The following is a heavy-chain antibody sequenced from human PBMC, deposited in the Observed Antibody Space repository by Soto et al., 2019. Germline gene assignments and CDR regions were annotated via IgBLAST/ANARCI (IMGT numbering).Heavy chain of an antibody. J-gene: IGHJ3*02. D-gene: IGHD4-17*01. CDR1: GYSFTSYW. Sequence: GESLKISCKGSGYSFTSYWIGWVRQMPGKGLEWMGIIYPGDSDTRYSPSFQGQVTISADKSISTAYLQWSSLKASDTAMYYCASDNGDYGDYGPFDAFDIWGQGTMVTVSS. V-gene: IGHV5-51*01. CDR2: IYPGDSDT. CDR3: ASDNGDYGDYGPFDAFDI.